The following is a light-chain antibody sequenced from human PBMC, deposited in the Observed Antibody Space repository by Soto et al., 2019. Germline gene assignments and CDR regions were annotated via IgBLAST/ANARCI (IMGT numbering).Light chain of an antibody. CDR1: QDISNS. J-gene: IGKJ2*01. Sequence: DIQMTQSPSSLSASVGDRVTITCQASQDISNSLNWYQQKPGKAPKLLIYDASSLETGVPSRFRGSGSGTDFTISISSLQPEDIAIYYCQQYDHLPRTFGQGTKLEIK. CDR2: DAS. CDR3: QQYDHLPRT. V-gene: IGKV1-33*01.